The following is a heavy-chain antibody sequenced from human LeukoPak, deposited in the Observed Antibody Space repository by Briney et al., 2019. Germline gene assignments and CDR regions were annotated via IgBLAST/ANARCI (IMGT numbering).Heavy chain of an antibody. CDR2: ISAYNGNT. Sequence: ASVKVSCKASGYTFTSYGISWVRQAPGRGLEWMGWISAYNGNTNYAQKLQGRVTMTTDTSTSTAYMELRSLRSDDTAVYYCARWVGATTPLIPTFDYWGQGTLVTVSS. J-gene: IGHJ4*02. D-gene: IGHD1-26*01. V-gene: IGHV1-18*01. CDR1: GYTFTSYG. CDR3: ARWVGATTPLIPTFDY.